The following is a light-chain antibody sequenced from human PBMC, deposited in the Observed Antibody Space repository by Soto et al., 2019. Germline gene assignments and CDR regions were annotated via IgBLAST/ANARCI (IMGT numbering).Light chain of an antibody. V-gene: IGLV2-23*02. CDR3: FSYAGSSMWV. Sequence: QSVLTQPASVSGSPGQSITISCSGSRSDIGSYNNVAWYQQHPGKAPRVMIFVVTKRPSGISDRFFGSKSGSTASLTNSGLECEDEADYFCFSYAGSSMWVVCEGTKLTVL. CDR2: VVT. CDR1: RSDIGSYNN. J-gene: IGLJ3*02.